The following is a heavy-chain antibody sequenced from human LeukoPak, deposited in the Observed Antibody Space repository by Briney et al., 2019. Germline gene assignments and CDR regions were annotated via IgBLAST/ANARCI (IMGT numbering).Heavy chain of an antibody. Sequence: GASVKVSCKASGYTFTGYYMHWVRQAPGQGLEWMGWINPNSGGTNYARKFQGRVTMTRDTSISTAYMELSRLRSDDTAVYYCARGWRYQAFDIWGQGTMVTVSS. CDR3: ARGWRYQAFDI. D-gene: IGHD2-2*01. CDR2: INPNSGGT. V-gene: IGHV1-2*02. CDR1: GYTFTGYY. J-gene: IGHJ3*02.